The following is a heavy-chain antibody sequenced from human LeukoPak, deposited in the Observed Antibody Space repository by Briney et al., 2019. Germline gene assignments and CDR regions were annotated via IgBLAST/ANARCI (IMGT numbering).Heavy chain of an antibody. CDR1: GESFSGYF. J-gene: IGHJ4*02. Sequence: SETLSLTCAVYGESFSGYFWNWIRQPPGKGLEWIGEINHSGSTSNHNPSLKSRVTISLDTPKNQFSLKLRSVTAADTAVYFCARLVIPEAIGGLFDRWGQGTLVTVSS. CDR3: ARLVIPEAIGGLFDR. V-gene: IGHV4-34*01. D-gene: IGHD2-2*01. CDR2: INHSGSTS.